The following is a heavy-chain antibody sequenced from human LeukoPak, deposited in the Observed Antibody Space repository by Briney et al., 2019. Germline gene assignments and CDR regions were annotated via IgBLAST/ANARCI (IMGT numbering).Heavy chain of an antibody. D-gene: IGHD6-13*01. CDR3: ARDLSSSGTYYFDY. CDR1: GLTFSSYS. J-gene: IGHJ4*02. Sequence: GGSLRLSCAASGLTFSSYSMNWVRQAPGKGLEWVSSISSSSSYIYYADSVKGRFTISRDNAKNSLYLQMNGLRAEDTAVYYCARDLSSSGTYYFDYWGQGTLVTVSS. CDR2: ISSSSSYI. V-gene: IGHV3-21*01.